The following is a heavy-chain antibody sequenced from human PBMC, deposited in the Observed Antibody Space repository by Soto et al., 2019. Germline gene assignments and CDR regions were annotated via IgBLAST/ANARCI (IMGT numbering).Heavy chain of an antibody. J-gene: IGHJ4*02. CDR2: IIPIFGTA. CDR3: ARDPGLAYCGGDCYSG. V-gene: IGHV1-69*12. D-gene: IGHD2-21*02. Sequence: QVQLVQSGAEVKKPGSSVKVSCMASGGTFSSYAISWVRQAPGQGLEWMGGIIPIFGTANYAQKFQGRVTITADESTSTAYMELSSLRSEDTAVYYCARDPGLAYCGGDCYSGWGQGTLVTVSS. CDR1: GGTFSSYA.